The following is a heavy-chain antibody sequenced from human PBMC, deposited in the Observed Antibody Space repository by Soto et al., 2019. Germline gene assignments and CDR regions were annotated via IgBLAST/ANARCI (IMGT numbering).Heavy chain of an antibody. J-gene: IGHJ3*01. V-gene: IGHV2-70*12. Sequence: SGPTLVNPTQTLTLTCTFSGFSLSTSGMCVSWIRQPPGKALEWLALIDWDDDKYYSTSLKTRLTISKDTSKNQVVLTMTKMDPVDPDTYHCGQRLDDGSNSLWGQGTMVTVSS. D-gene: IGHD4-17*01. CDR1: GFSLSTSGMC. CDR2: IDWDDDK. CDR3: GQRLDDGSNSL.